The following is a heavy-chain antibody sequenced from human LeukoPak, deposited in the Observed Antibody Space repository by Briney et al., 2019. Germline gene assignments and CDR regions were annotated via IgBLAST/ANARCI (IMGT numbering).Heavy chain of an antibody. CDR2: ISYSGGST. CDR3: ARVRSCSSTSCHRDYGVDV. CDR1: GFSFSNFA. J-gene: IGHJ6*02. Sequence: PGGSLRLSCAASGFSFSNFAMTWVRQAPGKGLEWVSGISYSGGSTYYADSVKGRFTISRDNSKNTLYLEMSSLRAEDTAVYYCARVRSCSSTSCHRDYGVDVWGQGTTVTVSS. V-gene: IGHV3-23*01. D-gene: IGHD2-2*01.